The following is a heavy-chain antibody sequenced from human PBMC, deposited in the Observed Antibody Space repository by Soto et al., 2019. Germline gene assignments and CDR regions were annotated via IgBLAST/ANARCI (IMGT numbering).Heavy chain of an antibody. CDR2: IYSSGTT. V-gene: IGHV4-4*07. CDR1: GGSISGHC. J-gene: IGHJ4*02. Sequence: PSETLSLTCSVSGGSISGHCWSWIRLPAGRRLQWVGRIYSSGTTNYNPSLKSRVRVSVDTDRNSFSLRLDSVTAADTAVYYCARNFDIAATGTAFDSWGRGVLVTVSS. CDR3: ARNFDIAATGTAFDS. D-gene: IGHD6-13*01.